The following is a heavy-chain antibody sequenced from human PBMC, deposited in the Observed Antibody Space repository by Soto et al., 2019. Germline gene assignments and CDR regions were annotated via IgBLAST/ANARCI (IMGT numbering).Heavy chain of an antibody. CDR1: GYTFSSYA. CDR2: ISAYNGNT. CDR3: ARYVTPPDY. J-gene: IGHJ4*02. V-gene: IGHV1-18*01. D-gene: IGHD3-10*02. Sequence: QVQLVQSGAEVKKPGASVKVSCKASGYTFSSYAFSWVRQAPGQGLEWMGWISAYNGNTNNAKKFQGRVTMTTDTSTSTAYMELRSLRSDDTAVYYFARYVTPPDYWGQGTLVTVSS.